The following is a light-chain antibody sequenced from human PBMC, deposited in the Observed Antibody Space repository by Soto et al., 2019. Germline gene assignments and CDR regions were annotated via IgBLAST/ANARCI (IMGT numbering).Light chain of an antibody. Sequence: QSALTQPASVSGSPGQSITISCTGTSSDVGSYNLVSWYQQLPGKAPKLIIFEVTKRPSGVSNRFSGSKSGNTASLTISGLQAEDEADYYCSSYGGGRVLVEFGGGTKVTVL. J-gene: IGLJ2*01. V-gene: IGLV2-23*02. CDR1: SSDVGSYNL. CDR2: EVT. CDR3: SSYGGGRVLVE.